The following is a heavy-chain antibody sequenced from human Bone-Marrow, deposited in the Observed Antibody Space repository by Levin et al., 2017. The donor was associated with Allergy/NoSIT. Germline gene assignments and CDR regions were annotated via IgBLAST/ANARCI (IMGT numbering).Heavy chain of an antibody. CDR3: AKDVMAPRGRFDD. Sequence: GESLKISCAASGFTLSKYAMNWVRRAPGKGLEWVSTLLSNGATTYYAASVKGRFTISRDSSKNTLYLQVTSLRAEDTAVYYCAKDVMAPRGRFDDWGQGTQVTVSS. CDR1: GFTLSKYA. D-gene: IGHD2-8*01. CDR2: LLSNGATT. V-gene: IGHV3-23*01. J-gene: IGHJ4*02.